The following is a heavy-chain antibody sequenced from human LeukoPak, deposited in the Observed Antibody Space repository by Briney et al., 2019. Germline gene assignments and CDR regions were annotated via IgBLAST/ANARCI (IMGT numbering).Heavy chain of an antibody. J-gene: IGHJ4*02. V-gene: IGHV4-30-4*01. CDR3: ARAPHPMVRGVDY. CDR2: IYYSGST. CDR1: GGSISSGDYY. D-gene: IGHD3-10*01. Sequence: PQTLSLTCTVSGGSISSGDYYWSWIRQPPGKGLEWIGYIYYSGSTYYNPSLKSRVTISVDTSKNQFSLKLSSVTAADTAVYYCARAPHPMVRGVDYWGQGTLVTVSS.